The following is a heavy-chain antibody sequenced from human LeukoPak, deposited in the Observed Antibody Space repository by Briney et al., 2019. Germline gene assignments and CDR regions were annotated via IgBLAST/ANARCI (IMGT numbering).Heavy chain of an antibody. D-gene: IGHD7-27*01. Sequence: GGSQRLSCAASGFTFSIYAMSWLRQAPGKGLEWVSTISGSSGRTYYADSVKGRFTISRDNSKNTLYLQMNNLRADYTAVYYCAKGDWGFPFDYWGQGTLVSVSS. V-gene: IGHV3-23*01. J-gene: IGHJ4*02. CDR2: ISGSSGRT. CDR3: AKGDWGFPFDY. CDR1: GFTFSIYA.